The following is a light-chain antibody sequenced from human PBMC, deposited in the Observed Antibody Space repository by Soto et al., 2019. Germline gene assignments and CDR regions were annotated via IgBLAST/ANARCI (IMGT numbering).Light chain of an antibody. V-gene: IGKV3-15*01. Sequence: EIVMTQSPATLSVSPGERATLSCRASQSVNSNLAWYRQKPGQAPRLLISDASTRATGVPARFSGSGSGTEFTLTISSRRSEDSGIYYCQQYNFWPPLTFGGGTKVEI. J-gene: IGKJ4*01. CDR2: DAS. CDR3: QQYNFWPPLT. CDR1: QSVNSN.